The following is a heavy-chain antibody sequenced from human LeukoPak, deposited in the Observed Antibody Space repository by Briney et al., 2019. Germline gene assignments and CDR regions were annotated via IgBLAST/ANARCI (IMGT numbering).Heavy chain of an antibody. J-gene: IGHJ4*02. CDR2: ISGNGDNTFYANT. V-gene: IGHV3-23*01. Sequence: GGSLRLSCAASGFTFSSYAMSWVRQAPGKGLEWVSAISGNGDNTFYANTFYADSVKGRFTISRDNSKNTLYLQMNSLRAEDTAIYYCAKEGGYSSSSVDYWGQGTLATVSS. CDR3: AKEGGYSSSSVDY. D-gene: IGHD6-6*01. CDR1: GFTFSSYA.